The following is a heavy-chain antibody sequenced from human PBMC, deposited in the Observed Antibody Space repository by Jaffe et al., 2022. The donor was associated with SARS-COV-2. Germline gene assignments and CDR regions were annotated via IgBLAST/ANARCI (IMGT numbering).Heavy chain of an antibody. D-gene: IGHD3-9*01. CDR1: GFTFSDAW. CDR3: WTGYSLSSYV. CDR2: IKRKIDGGTT. J-gene: IGHJ6*04. Sequence: EVQLVESGGDLVKPGGSLRLSCVASGFTFSDAWMSWIRQAPGKGLEWVGRIKRKIDGGTTEYAAPVKGRFTISRDDSKNTLYLQMNSLKTEDTAVYYCWTGYSLSSYVWGKGTTVTVSS. V-gene: IGHV3-15*01.